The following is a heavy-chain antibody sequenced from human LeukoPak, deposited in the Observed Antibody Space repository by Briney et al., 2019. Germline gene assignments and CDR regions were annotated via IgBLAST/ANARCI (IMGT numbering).Heavy chain of an antibody. D-gene: IGHD2-2*02. V-gene: IGHV1-69*13. J-gene: IGHJ4*02. CDR2: IIPIFGTA. CDR1: GYTFTSYA. Sequence: GASVKVSCKASGYTFTSYAISWVRQAPGQGLEWMGGIIPIFGTANYAQKFQGRVTITADESTSTAYMELSSLRSEDTAVYYCAREYQLLYPGGFDYWGQGTLVTVSS. CDR3: AREYQLLYPGGFDY.